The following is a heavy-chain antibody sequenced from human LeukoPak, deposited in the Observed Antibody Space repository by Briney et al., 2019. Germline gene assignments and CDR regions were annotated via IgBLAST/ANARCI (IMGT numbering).Heavy chain of an antibody. D-gene: IGHD2-2*02. CDR2: IYTSGST. J-gene: IGHJ5*02. V-gene: IGHV4-4*09. CDR1: GGSISSYY. CDR3: ARQGYCSSTSCYMVGAYNWFDP. Sequence: SEALSLTCTVPGGSISSYYWCWIRQPLGEGLERSGYIYTSGSTKYDPALKSRVTRTVDTSKNQFSLKLSSVTAADTAVYYCARQGYCSSTSCYMVGAYNWFDPWGQGTLVTVSS.